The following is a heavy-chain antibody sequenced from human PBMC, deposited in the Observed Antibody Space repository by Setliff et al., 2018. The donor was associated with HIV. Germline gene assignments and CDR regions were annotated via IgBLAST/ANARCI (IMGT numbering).Heavy chain of an antibody. CDR3: ARSRPSLRAFDI. CDR1: GGSFRSSRYY. CDR2: IYDSGST. Sequence: PSETLSLTCTVSGGSFRSSRYYWGWIRQPPGKGLEWIGNIYDSGSTNYNPSLKSRVTISVDTSKNYFSLKLTSVTAADTAVYYCARSRPSLRAFDIWGQGTMVTVSS. D-gene: IGHD4-17*01. J-gene: IGHJ3*02. V-gene: IGHV4-61*03.